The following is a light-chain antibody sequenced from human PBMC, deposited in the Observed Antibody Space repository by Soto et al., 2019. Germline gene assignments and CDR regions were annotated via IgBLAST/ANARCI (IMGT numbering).Light chain of an antibody. CDR3: AAWDDSLSGVV. V-gene: IGLV1-47*01. J-gene: IGLJ2*01. CDR2: RNN. Sequence: QSVLTQPPSASGTPGQRVTISCSGSSSNIGSNYVYWYQQLPGTAPKLLIYRNNQRPSGVPDRFSGSKSGTSASLAISGLRSGDEADYYCAAWDDSLSGVVFGGGTQVTVL. CDR1: SSNIGSNY.